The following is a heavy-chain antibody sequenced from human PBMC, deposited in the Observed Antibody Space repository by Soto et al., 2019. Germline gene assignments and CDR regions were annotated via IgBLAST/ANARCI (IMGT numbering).Heavy chain of an antibody. CDR1: GGSISSYY. CDR3: ARIGDRYCTNGVCYPGFVDY. J-gene: IGHJ4*02. CDR2: IYYSGST. D-gene: IGHD2-8*01. Sequence: SETLSLTCTVSGGSISSYYWSWIRQPPGKGLERIGYIYYSGSTNYNPSLKSRVTISVDTSKNQFSLKLSSVTAADTAVYYCARIGDRYCTNGVCYPGFVDYWGQGTLVTVSS. V-gene: IGHV4-59*01.